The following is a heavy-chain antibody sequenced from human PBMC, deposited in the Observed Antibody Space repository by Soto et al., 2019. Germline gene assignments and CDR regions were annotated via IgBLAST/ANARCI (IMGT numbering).Heavy chain of an antibody. J-gene: IGHJ5*01. CDR1: RFTFSDFA. D-gene: IGHD1-20*01. CDR2: IGGGGTDT. Sequence: DVQLLESGGGLVQPGGSLTLSCAASRFTFSDFAMNWVRQAPGKGLEWVSSIGGGGTDTYYADSVKGRFTISRDNSKNTLYLQMDSLRDEDTAVYYCAKDAVSYNGKWVWFDSWGQGTLVIVSS. V-gene: IGHV3-23*01. CDR3: AKDAVSYNGKWVWFDS.